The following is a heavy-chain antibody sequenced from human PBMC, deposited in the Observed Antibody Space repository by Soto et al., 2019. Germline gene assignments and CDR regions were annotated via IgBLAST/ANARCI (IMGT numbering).Heavy chain of an antibody. D-gene: IGHD2-15*01. CDR2: IYYSGST. Sequence: PSETLSLTCTVSGGSISSGGYYWSWIRQHPGKGLEWIGYIYYSGSTYYNPSLKSRVTISVDTSKTQVSLKLSSVTAADTAVYFCARYNLLRGYFDYWGQGTLVTVSS. CDR3: ARYNLLRGYFDY. V-gene: IGHV4-31*03. CDR1: GGSISSGGYY. J-gene: IGHJ4*02.